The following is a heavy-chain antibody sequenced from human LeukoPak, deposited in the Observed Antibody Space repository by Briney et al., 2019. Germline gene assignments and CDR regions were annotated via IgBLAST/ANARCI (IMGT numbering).Heavy chain of an antibody. CDR3: ATDRCSSTSCYVREYYYYGMDV. Sequence: GASVKVSCKVSGYTLTELSMHWVRQAPGKGLEWMGGFDPEDGETIYAQKFQGRVTMTEDTSTDTAYMELSSLRAEDTAVYYCATDRCSSTSCYVREYYYYGMDVWGQGTTVTVTS. J-gene: IGHJ6*02. CDR2: FDPEDGET. V-gene: IGHV1-24*01. D-gene: IGHD2-2*01. CDR1: GYTLTELS.